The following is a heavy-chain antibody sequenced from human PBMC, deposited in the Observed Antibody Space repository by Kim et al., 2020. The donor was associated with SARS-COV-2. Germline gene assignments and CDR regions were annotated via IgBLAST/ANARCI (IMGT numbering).Heavy chain of an antibody. Sequence: ADSVKGRFTISRDNSKNTLYLQMNSLRAEDTAVYYCAKALDTDYGGSFDYWGQGTLVTVSS. V-gene: IGHV3-23*01. D-gene: IGHD4-17*01. J-gene: IGHJ4*02. CDR3: AKALDTDYGGSFDY.